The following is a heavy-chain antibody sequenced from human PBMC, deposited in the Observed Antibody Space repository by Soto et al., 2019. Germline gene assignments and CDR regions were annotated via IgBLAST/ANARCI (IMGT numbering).Heavy chain of an antibody. J-gene: IGHJ5*01. D-gene: IGHD2-2*01. Sequence: QVQLVQSGGEVKRPGASVKVSCKTSGYTFSNYGITWVRQAPGQTLEWLGWISLYSDGTNYAQKFQGRVSMTTDTSTTTAYMDLSSPRSDDTAVYYCARVVPGAEAWFGSWGQGTLVTVSS. CDR2: ISLYSDGT. CDR1: GYTFSNYG. CDR3: ARVVPGAEAWFGS. V-gene: IGHV1-18*01.